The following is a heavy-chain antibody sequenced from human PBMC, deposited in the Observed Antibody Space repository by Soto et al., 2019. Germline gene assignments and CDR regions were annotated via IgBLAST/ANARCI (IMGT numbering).Heavy chain of an antibody. CDR2: ISGSGGST. J-gene: IGHJ6*02. D-gene: IGHD2-2*01. CDR1: GFTFSSYA. Sequence: EVQLLESGGGLVQPGGSLRLSCAASGFTFSSYAMSWVRQAPGKGLEWVSAISGSGGSTYYADSVKGRFTISRDNSKNTLYLQMNSLRAEDTAVYYCAKGHVGCSTSCYYYYYYGMDVWGQGTTVTVSS. CDR3: AKGHVGCSTSCYYYYYYGMDV. V-gene: IGHV3-23*01.